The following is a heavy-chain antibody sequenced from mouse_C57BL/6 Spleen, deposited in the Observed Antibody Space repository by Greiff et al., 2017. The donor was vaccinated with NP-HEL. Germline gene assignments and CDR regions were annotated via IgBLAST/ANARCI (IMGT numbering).Heavy chain of an antibody. CDR2: INPNYGTT. Sequence: LVESGASVKISCKASGYSFTDYNMNWVKQSNGKSLEWIGVINPNYGTTSYNQKFKGKATLTVDQSSSTAYMQLNSLTSEDSAAYYCARSKLGLKGDWGQGTTLTVSS. D-gene: IGHD4-1*01. V-gene: IGHV1-39*01. J-gene: IGHJ2*01. CDR3: ARSKLGLKGD. CDR1: GYSFTDYN.